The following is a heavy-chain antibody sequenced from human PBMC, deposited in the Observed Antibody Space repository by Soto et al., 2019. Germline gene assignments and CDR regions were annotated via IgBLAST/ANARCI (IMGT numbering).Heavy chain of an antibody. Sequence: GGSLRLSCAASGFTFRSFTMNWVRQAPGKGLEWVSTISSNSAYIYYTDALRGRFTISRDNAKNSLHQQMNSLRAEDTAVYYCTRDASRDSSARGWFDPWGPGTLVTVSS. CDR3: TRDASRDSSARGWFDP. CDR2: ISSNSAYI. V-gene: IGHV3-21*01. D-gene: IGHD6-13*01. J-gene: IGHJ5*02. CDR1: GFTFRSFT.